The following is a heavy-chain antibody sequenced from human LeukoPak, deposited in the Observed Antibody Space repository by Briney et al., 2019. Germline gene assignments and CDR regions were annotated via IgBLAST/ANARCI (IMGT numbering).Heavy chain of an antibody. CDR2: ISYDGSNK. D-gene: IGHD6-19*01. V-gene: IGHV3-30*04. CDR1: GFTFSGYP. J-gene: IGHJ6*02. CDR3: ARVGGGWYVYYGMDV. Sequence: GGSLRLSCAASGFTFSGYPIHWVRQAPGKGLEWVAVISYDGSNKYYADSVKGRFTISRDNSKNTLYLQMNSLRAEDTAVYYCARVGGGWYVYYGMDVWGQGTTVTVSS.